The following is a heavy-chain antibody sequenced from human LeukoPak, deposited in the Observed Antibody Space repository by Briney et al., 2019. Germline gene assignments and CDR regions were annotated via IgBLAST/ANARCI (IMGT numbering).Heavy chain of an antibody. CDR1: GGSINNYY. CDR3: AARGDGYNNWYFDL. J-gene: IGHJ2*01. V-gene: IGHV4-59*01. Sequence: SETLSLTCTVSGGSINNYYWSWIRQPPGKGLEWIGFIYYSGSTNYNPSLQSRVTISLDTSKNQSSLNLSSVTAADTAVYYCAARGDGYNNWYFDLWGRGTLVTAS. D-gene: IGHD5-24*01. CDR2: IYYSGST.